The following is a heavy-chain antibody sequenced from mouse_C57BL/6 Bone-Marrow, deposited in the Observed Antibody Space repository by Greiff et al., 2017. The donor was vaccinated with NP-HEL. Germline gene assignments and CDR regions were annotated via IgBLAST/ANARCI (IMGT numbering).Heavy chain of an antibody. D-gene: IGHD1-1*01. Sequence: VQLKESGPGLVAPSQCLSITCTVSGFSLTSYAISWVRQPPGKGLEWLGVIWTGGGTNYNSALKSRLSISKDNSKSQVFLKMNSLQTADTARYYCASSHYYGSRGFAYWGQGTLVTVSA. CDR2: IWTGGGT. CDR1: GFSLTSYA. CDR3: ASSHYYGSRGFAY. J-gene: IGHJ3*01. V-gene: IGHV2-9-1*01.